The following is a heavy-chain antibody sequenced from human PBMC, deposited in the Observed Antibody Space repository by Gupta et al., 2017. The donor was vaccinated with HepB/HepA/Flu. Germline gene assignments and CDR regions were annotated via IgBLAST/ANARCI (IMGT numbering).Heavy chain of an antibody. CDR3: ARGYSSLDV. CDR1: GGPMSIYY. Sequence: QVQLQESGPGLVKPSETLSLTCTVSGGPMSIYYWTWVRQPPGKGLEWIGYIDHSGDTKNNPSLKSRVTFSIDTSRNQFSLRLTSVTAADTAVYFCARGYSSLDVWGQGTTVAVSS. J-gene: IGHJ6*02. D-gene: IGHD3-22*01. CDR2: IDHSGDT. V-gene: IGHV4-59*01.